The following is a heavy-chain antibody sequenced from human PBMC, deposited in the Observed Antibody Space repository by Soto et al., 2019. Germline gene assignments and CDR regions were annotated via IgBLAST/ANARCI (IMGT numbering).Heavy chain of an antibody. V-gene: IGHV3-48*02. CDR3: ARGSSNWAYYFDF. J-gene: IGHJ4*02. CDR2: ITSSGTTV. Sequence: EVHLVESGGGLVQPGGSLRLSCAASGFTFSSYSLNWVRQAPGKGLEWVSYITSSGTTVYYADSVRGRFTISRDNAKNSLYLQMTRLRDDDTAVYYCARGSSNWAYYFDFWGQGTLVTVSS. D-gene: IGHD6-13*01. CDR1: GFTFSSYS.